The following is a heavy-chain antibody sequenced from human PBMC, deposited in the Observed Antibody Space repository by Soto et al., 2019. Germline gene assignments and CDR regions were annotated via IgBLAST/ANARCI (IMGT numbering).Heavy chain of an antibody. CDR2: ISGSGGNT. V-gene: IGHV3-23*01. D-gene: IGHD2-8*01. J-gene: IGHJ1*01. CDR3: AKGYFTNGVCSLRPEYFHH. CDR1: GFTFSSYA. Sequence: EVRLLESGGGLVQPGGSLRLSCAASGFTFSSYAMSWVRQAPGKGLEWVSAISGSGGNTYYADSVKGRFTISRDNSKNTLYLQVNSLRAEDTAVYYCAKGYFTNGVCSLRPEYFHHCGQGTLVTVSS.